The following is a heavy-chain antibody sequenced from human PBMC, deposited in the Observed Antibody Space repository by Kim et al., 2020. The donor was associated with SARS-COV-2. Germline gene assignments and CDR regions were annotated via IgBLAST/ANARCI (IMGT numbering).Heavy chain of an antibody. V-gene: IGHV3-23*01. J-gene: IGHJ5*02. CDR2: IGDSAHKT. Sequence: GGSLRLSCAASGFTFSNYAMTWVRQAPGRGLEWVSGIGDSAHKTFYTDSVKGRFTISRDNPKNTLYLQMNSLRAEDTAVYYCAILVVIGTSYNWFDPWGQGTLVTVSS. D-gene: IGHD3-22*01. CDR1: GFTFSNYA. CDR3: AILVVIGTSYNWFDP.